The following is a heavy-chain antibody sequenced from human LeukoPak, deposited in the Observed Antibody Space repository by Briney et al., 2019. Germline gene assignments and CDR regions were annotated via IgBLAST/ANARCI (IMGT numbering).Heavy chain of an antibody. CDR2: IYPGDSDT. CDR3: ARRGARTEDFDP. J-gene: IGHJ5*02. Sequence: GESLKISCKGSGYIFSSYWIGWERQMPGKGLEWMGIIYPGDSDTRYNPSFQGQVTISADKSISTAYLQWSSLKASDTAIYYCARRGARTEDFDPWGQGTLVTVSS. V-gene: IGHV5-51*01. CDR1: GYIFSSYW. D-gene: IGHD2-15*01.